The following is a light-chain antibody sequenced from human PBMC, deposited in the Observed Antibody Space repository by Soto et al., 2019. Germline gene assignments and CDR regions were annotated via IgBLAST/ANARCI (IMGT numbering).Light chain of an antibody. Sequence: ALTQPRSVSGSPGQSVTISCTGTSSDVGGYNYVSWYQQHPGKAPKLMIYDVSKRPSGVPDRFSGSKSSNTASLTISGLQAEDEADYYCCSYAGSYTPLYVFGTGTKVTVL. CDR1: SSDVGGYNY. CDR3: CSYAGSYTPLYV. J-gene: IGLJ1*01. V-gene: IGLV2-11*01. CDR2: DVS.